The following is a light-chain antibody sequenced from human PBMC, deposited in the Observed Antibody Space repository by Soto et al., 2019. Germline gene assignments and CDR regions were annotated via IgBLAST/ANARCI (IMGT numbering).Light chain of an antibody. CDR1: QGISSY. CDR3: QQYYSYPLT. V-gene: IGKV1-8*01. J-gene: IGKJ4*01. Sequence: AIRMTQSPSSFSASTGDRVTITCRASQGISSYLAWYQQKPGKATKLLIYASSTLQSGVPSRFSGSGSGTDFTLTISCLQSEDFATYYCQQYYSYPLTFGVGTKVEIK. CDR2: ASS.